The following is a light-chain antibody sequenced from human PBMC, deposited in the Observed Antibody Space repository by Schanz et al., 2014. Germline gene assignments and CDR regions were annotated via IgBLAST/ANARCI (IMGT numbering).Light chain of an antibody. CDR2: DVI. J-gene: IGLJ2*01. Sequence: QSALTQPASVSGSPGQSITISCTGTSNDVGAYNYVSWYQRHPGKAPKLLIYDVINRPSGVSDRFSASKSGATASLTISGLQAEDEADYYCSSYTTSATVLFGGGTKLTVL. V-gene: IGLV2-14*03. CDR1: SNDVGAYNY. CDR3: SSYTTSATVL.